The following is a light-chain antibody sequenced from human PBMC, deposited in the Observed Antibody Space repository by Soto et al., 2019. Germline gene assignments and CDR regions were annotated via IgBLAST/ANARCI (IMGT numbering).Light chain of an antibody. V-gene: IGKV3-20*01. CDR3: EECAYSPRT. CDR1: QSVAKNY. J-gene: IGKJ1*01. Sequence: EIVLTQSPDTLSLSPGERATISCRASQSVAKNYLAWYQQKPGQAPRLLIDDASRRATGIPDRFTGSGSGADFALTISRLEPEDFAVYYCEECAYSPRTFGQGTKV. CDR2: DAS.